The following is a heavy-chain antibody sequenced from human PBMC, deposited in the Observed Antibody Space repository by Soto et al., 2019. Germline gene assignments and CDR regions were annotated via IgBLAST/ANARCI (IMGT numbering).Heavy chain of an antibody. J-gene: IGHJ4*02. CDR2: ISAYNGNT. Sequence: AASVKVSCKASGYTFTSYGISWVRQAPGQGLEWMGWISAYNGNTNYAQKLQGRVTMTTDTSTSTAHMELRSLRSDDTAVYYCAREDSSIDYWGQGTLVTVSS. CDR1: GYTFTSYG. V-gene: IGHV1-18*04. CDR3: AREDSSIDY. D-gene: IGHD6-19*01.